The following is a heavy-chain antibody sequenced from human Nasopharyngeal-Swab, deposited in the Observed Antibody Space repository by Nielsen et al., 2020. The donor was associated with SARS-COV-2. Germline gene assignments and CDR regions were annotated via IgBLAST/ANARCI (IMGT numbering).Heavy chain of an antibody. Sequence: GESLKISCAASGFTFSSNWMHWVRQAPGKGLVWVSRINCDGSCTNYADSVKGRFTISRDNAKNTLYLQMNSLRAEDTAVYYCHLSSGYDGYINYWGQGTLVTVSS. J-gene: IGHJ4*02. CDR1: GFTFSSNW. CDR2: INCDGSCT. D-gene: IGHD3-22*01. CDR3: HLSSGYDGYINY. V-gene: IGHV3-74*01.